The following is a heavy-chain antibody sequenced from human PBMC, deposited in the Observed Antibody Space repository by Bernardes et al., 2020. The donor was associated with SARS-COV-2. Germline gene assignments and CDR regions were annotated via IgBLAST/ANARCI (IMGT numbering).Heavy chain of an antibody. CDR2: ISVIGST. V-gene: IGHV3-53*01. J-gene: IGHJ1*01. D-gene: IGHD3-22*01. CDR3: ARSMRTAYNYYDSREFEYFQN. Sequence: GGSLRLSCAASGFTVSSNYLNWVRQAPGQGLEWVSLISVIGSTFYADSVKGRCTISRDNSKNTLYLQMNSLRAEDTAVYYCARSMRTAYNYYDSREFEYFQNWGQGTLVTVSS. CDR1: GFTVSSNY.